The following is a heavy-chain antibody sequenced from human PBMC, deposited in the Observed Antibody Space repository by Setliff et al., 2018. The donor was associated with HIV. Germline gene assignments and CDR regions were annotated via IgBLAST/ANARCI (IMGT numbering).Heavy chain of an antibody. D-gene: IGHD3-22*01. CDR2: VYYSGTT. J-gene: IGHJ4*02. Sequence: SETLSLTCSVSGGSLSSYYWSWIRQPPGKGLEWIGYVYYSGTTNYNPSLKSRVSMSVDTSKNQFSLRLSSVTAADTAVYYCARKYLVNVIDYWGQGMLVTVSS. V-gene: IGHV4-59*01. CDR1: GGSLSSYY. CDR3: ARKYLVNVIDY.